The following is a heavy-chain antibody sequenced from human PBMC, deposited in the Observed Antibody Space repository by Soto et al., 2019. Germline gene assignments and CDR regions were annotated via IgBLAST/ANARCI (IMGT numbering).Heavy chain of an antibody. D-gene: IGHD6-13*01. CDR2: MYYSETT. CDR1: GASINDFY. V-gene: IGHV4-59*01. J-gene: IGHJ5*02. Sequence: ETLSLTCTVSGASINDFYWSWIRQTPGKGLEWVGFMYYSETTKYNPSLKGRVNMSLDTSKNQVSLHLKSVTAADTAVYYCARANSSTWYKLEYKWFDPWGQGTQVTVSS. CDR3: ARANSSTWYKLEYKWFDP.